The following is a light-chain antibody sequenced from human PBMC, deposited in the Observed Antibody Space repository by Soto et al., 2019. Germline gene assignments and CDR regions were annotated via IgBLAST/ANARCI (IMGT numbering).Light chain of an antibody. CDR2: EVS. J-gene: IGLJ2*01. CDR3: TSDTSINTLV. CDR1: SSDAGFYNY. Sequence: QSALTQPASVSGSPGQSITISCTGTSSDAGFYNYVSWYQQHPGKAPKLLIYEVSNRPSGVSNRFSGAKSGNTASLTISGLQPEDEADYYCTSDTSINTLVFGGGTKVTVL. V-gene: IGLV2-14*01.